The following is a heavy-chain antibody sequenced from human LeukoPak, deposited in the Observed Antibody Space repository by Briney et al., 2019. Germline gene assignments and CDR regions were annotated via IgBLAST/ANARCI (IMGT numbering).Heavy chain of an antibody. Sequence: GGSLRLSCAASGFTFSSYAMSWVRQAPGKGLEWVSTISGSGASTYYADSVKGRFTISRDNSKNTLYLQMNSLRAEDTAVYYCAKYMTAAAAVYYYYGMDVWGQGTTVTVSS. CDR2: ISGSGAST. J-gene: IGHJ6*02. V-gene: IGHV3-23*01. D-gene: IGHD6-13*01. CDR1: GFTFSSYA. CDR3: AKYMTAAAAVYYYYGMDV.